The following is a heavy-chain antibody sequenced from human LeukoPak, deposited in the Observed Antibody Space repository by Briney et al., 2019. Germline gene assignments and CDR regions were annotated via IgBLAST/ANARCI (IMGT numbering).Heavy chain of an antibody. CDR1: GFTFSSYA. Sequence: GGSLRLSCAASGFTFSSYAMSWVRQAPGKGLEWVSVIYSGGSTYYADSVKGRFTISRDNSKNTLYLQMNSLRAEDTAVYYCASGYDFWSGQYFDYWGQGTLVTVSS. V-gene: IGHV3-53*01. J-gene: IGHJ4*02. D-gene: IGHD3-3*01. CDR2: IYSGGST. CDR3: ASGYDFWSGQYFDY.